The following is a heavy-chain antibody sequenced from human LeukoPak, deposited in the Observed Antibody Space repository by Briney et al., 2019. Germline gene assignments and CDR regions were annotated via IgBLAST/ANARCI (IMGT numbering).Heavy chain of an antibody. V-gene: IGHV1-69*13. Sequence: ASVKVSCKASGGTFSSYAISWVRQAPGQGLEWMGGIIPIFGTANYAQKFQGRVTITADESTSTAYMELSSLRSEDTAVYYCARLRDIVVVPAASNWFDPWGQGTLVTVSS. CDR3: ARLRDIVVVPAASNWFDP. J-gene: IGHJ5*02. CDR2: IIPIFGTA. CDR1: GGTFSSYA. D-gene: IGHD2-2*01.